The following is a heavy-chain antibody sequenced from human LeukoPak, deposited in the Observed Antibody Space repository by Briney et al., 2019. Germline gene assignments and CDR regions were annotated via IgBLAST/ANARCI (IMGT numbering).Heavy chain of an antibody. D-gene: IGHD5-12*01. Sequence: GGSLRLSCAASGFTFSSYEMNWVRQAPGKGLEWVSYISSSGSTIYYADSVKGRFTISRDNAKNSLYLQMNSLRAEDTAVYYCARDHYSGYPDYWGQGTLVTVSS. J-gene: IGHJ4*02. CDR2: ISSSGSTI. CDR1: GFTFSSYE. CDR3: ARDHYSGYPDY. V-gene: IGHV3-48*03.